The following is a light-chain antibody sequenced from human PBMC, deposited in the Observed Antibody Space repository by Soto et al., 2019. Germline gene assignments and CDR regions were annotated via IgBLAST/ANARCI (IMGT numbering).Light chain of an antibody. V-gene: IGLV2-8*01. J-gene: IGLJ1*01. Sequence: QSVLTQPPSASGSPGQSVTSSCTGGSSDIGGYNYDHWYQQRPGKVPKLIIYEVTKRPSGGHDRFSGSKSGNPASLTVAGLQAEDEADYYCCSYAGSNNYYLFGPGTKLTVL. CDR3: CSYAGSNNYYL. CDR2: EVT. CDR1: SSDIGGYNY.